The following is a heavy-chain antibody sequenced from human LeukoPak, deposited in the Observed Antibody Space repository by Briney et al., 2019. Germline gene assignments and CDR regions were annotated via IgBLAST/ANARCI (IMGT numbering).Heavy chain of an antibody. CDR2: IYYSGST. V-gene: IGHV4-39*07. D-gene: IGHD3-10*01. CDR1: GGSISSSSYY. J-gene: IGHJ4*02. Sequence: SETLSLTCTVSGGSISSSSYYWGWIRQPPGKGLEWIGSIYYSGSTYYNPSLKSRVTISVDTSKNQFSLKLSSVTAADTAVYYCARGDGSGSQSLWGQGTLVTVSS. CDR3: ARGDGSGSQSL.